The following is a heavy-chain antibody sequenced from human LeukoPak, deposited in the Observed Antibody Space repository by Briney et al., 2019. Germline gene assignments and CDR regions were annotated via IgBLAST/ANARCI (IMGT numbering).Heavy chain of an antibody. D-gene: IGHD3-22*01. J-gene: IGHJ4*02. Sequence: GGSLRLSCAASGFAFAQYMMHWVRQAPGKGLEWISLITWDGGTTYYAGSVKGRFTISRDSSKNSLYLQMNSLRSEDTALYYCVKDYGNYRGSDYWGQGTLVTVSS. CDR2: ITWDGGTT. CDR1: GFAFAQYM. V-gene: IGHV3-43*01. CDR3: VKDYGNYRGSDY.